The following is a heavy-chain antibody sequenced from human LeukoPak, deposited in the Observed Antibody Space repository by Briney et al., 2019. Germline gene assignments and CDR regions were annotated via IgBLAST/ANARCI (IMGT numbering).Heavy chain of an antibody. CDR3: ARVGDDYGDYVGLDP. CDR1: GFTFSSYE. D-gene: IGHD4-17*01. CDR2: ISSSGSTI. V-gene: IGHV3-48*03. Sequence: PEGSLRLSCAASGFTFSSYEMNWVRQAPGKGLEWVSYISSSGSTIYYADSVKGRFTISRDNAKNSLYLQMNSLRAEDTAVYYCARVGDDYGDYVGLDPWGQGTLVTVSS. J-gene: IGHJ5*02.